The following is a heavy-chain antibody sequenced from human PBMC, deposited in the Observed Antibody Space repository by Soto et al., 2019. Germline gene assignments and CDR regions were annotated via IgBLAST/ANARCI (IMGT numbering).Heavy chain of an antibody. CDR1: GFTFSNAS. J-gene: IGHJ3*02. Sequence: GGSLRLSCAASGFTFSNASMSWVRQAPGKGLEWVGPNKTKTERGPTDYDAPVRGRFTDSRDDSKNTLYLQMNSLKTEYTAVYYCTTGALGLSDAFDIWGQGTMVTVSS. V-gene: IGHV3-15*01. D-gene: IGHD3-16*01. CDR2: NKTKTERGPT. CDR3: TTGALGLSDAFDI.